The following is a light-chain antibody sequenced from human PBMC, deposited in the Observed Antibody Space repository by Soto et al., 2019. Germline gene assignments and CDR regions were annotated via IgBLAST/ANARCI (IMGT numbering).Light chain of an antibody. J-gene: IGLJ2*01. CDR2: DVT. CDR1: SNDDGGHSH. CDR3: CSYAGTNTLI. V-gene: IGLV2-11*01. Sequence: QSALTQPRSVSGSPGQSVTISCTGTSNDDGGHSHVSWYQQHPGKAPKVMIYDVTKRPSGVPDRFSGSKSGNTASLTISGLQAEDEAEYHCCSYAGTNTLIFCGGTKLTVL.